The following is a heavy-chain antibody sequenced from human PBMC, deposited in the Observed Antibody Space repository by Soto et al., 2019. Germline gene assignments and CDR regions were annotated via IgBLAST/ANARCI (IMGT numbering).Heavy chain of an antibody. J-gene: IGHJ4*02. CDR2: VSGSGDNT. D-gene: IGHD2-8*02. CDR1: GFTFRKYA. CDR3: VRAVASAGGF. V-gene: IGHV3-23*01. Sequence: GGSLRLSCAASGFTFRKYAMSWVRQAPGKGLEWVSAVSGSGDNTHYADSVKGRVTISRDNSKNTLFLQMNSLRIEDTAVYYCVRAVASAGGFWGQGTPVTVSS.